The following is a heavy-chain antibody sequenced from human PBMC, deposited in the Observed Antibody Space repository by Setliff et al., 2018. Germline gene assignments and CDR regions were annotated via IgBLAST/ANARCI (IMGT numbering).Heavy chain of an antibody. D-gene: IGHD3-22*01. J-gene: IGHJ3*02. CDR3: ARDVFPYHYEGAFDI. CDR1: GYTFTSHY. V-gene: IGHV1-46*01. CDR2: INPSSGRT. Sequence: ASVKVSCKASGYTFTSHYMHWVRQAPGLGLEWMGTINPSSGRTSYAQKFQGRVTMTRDTSMSTVYMDMSSLGSEDTAVYYCARDVFPYHYEGAFDIWGQGTMVTVSS.